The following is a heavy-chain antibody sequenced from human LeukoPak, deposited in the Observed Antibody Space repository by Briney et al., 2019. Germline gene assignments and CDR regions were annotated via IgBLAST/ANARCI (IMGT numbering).Heavy chain of an antibody. CDR3: AMGYSYGLRY. Sequence: GGSLRLSCTASGFTFSSYEVNWVRRAPGKGLEWVSYISSSGSTIYYADSVKGRFTISRDNAKNSLYLQMDSLRAEDTAVYYCAMGYSYGLRYWGQGTLVTVSS. J-gene: IGHJ4*02. D-gene: IGHD5-18*01. CDR2: ISSSGSTI. CDR1: GFTFSSYE. V-gene: IGHV3-48*03.